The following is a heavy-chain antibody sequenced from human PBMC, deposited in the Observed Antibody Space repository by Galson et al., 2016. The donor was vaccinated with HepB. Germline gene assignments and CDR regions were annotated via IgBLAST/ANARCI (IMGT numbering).Heavy chain of an antibody. J-gene: IGHJ4*02. CDR2: ITSSGSTI. CDR1: GFTFTNFA. CDR3: AREAVRGYGVTTFGF. V-gene: IGHV3-48*03. Sequence: SLRLSCAASGFTFTNFAMNWVRQAPGKGLEWVSYITSSGSTIYYADSVKGRFTVSRDNAKNSLYLQMNSLRAEDTAVYYCAREAVRGYGVTTFGFWGQGTLVTVSS. D-gene: IGHD3-10*01.